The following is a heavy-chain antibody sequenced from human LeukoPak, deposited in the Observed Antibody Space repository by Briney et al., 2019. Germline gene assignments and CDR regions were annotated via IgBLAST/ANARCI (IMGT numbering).Heavy chain of an antibody. CDR1: GGSFSDHY. Sequence: NPSETLSLTCAVYGGSFSDHYWSWIRQPAGKGLEWIGEINQSGSTNYNPSLKSRVTISVDTSKNQFSLKLSSVTAADTAVYYCVYGSGGVWGQGTLVTVSS. J-gene: IGHJ4*02. D-gene: IGHD3-10*01. CDR2: INQSGST. CDR3: VYGSGGV. V-gene: IGHV4-34*01.